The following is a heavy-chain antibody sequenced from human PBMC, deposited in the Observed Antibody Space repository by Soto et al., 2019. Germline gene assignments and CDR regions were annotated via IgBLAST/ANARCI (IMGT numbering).Heavy chain of an antibody. J-gene: IGHJ6*02. Sequence: QVQLVESGGGVVQPGRSLRLSCAASGFTFSSYGMHWVRQAPGKGLEWVAVISYDGSNKYYADSVKGRFTISRDNSKNTPYVQLSSLRGADTAVDYCVKDAGGGGNDYHYYYYYGMDVWGQGTTVTVSS. CDR3: VKDAGGGGNDYHYYYYYGMDV. CDR1: GFTFSSYG. CDR2: ISYDGSNK. V-gene: IGHV3-30*18. D-gene: IGHD3-10*01.